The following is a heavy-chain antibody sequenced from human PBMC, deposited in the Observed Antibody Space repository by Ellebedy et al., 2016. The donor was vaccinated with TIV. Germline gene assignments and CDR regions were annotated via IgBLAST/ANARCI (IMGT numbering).Heavy chain of an antibody. D-gene: IGHD6-19*01. CDR2: IYYSGST. V-gene: IGHV4-39*01. CDR3: ARGVGRAVDYYYYMDV. CDR1: GGSISSSSYY. J-gene: IGHJ6*03. Sequence: SETLSLXXTVSGGSISSSSYYWGWIRQPPGKGLEWIGSIYYSGSTYYNPSLKSRVTISVDTSKNQFSLKLSSVTAADTAVYYCARGVGRAVDYYYYMDVWGKGTTVTVSS.